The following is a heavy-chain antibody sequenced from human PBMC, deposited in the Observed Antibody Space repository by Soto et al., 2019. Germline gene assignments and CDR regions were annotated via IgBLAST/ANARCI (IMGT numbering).Heavy chain of an antibody. Sequence: PGGSLRLSCAASGFTFSSYAMSWVRQAPGKGLEWVSAISGSGGSTYYADSVKGRFTISRDNSKNTLYLQMNSLRAEDTAVYYCAKGIYDFWSGYYGAFDIWGQGTMVTV. J-gene: IGHJ3*02. D-gene: IGHD3-3*01. V-gene: IGHV3-23*01. CDR1: GFTFSSYA. CDR3: AKGIYDFWSGYYGAFDI. CDR2: ISGSGGST.